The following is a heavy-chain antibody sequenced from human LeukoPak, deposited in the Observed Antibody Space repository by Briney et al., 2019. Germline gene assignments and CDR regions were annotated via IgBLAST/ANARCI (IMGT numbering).Heavy chain of an antibody. Sequence: GGSLRLSCAPSALTSTDYYASWIRQDPGKWLEWVSYISSSGSTIYYAHSVKGRSTLSRINAKNSLYKQMNRLTTEDTYVNLCARGSRMAAGNFDYWGQGTLVTVSS. D-gene: IGHD6-13*01. CDR1: ALTSTDYY. CDR3: ARGSRMAAGNFDY. J-gene: IGHJ4*02. V-gene: IGHV3-11*04. CDR2: ISSSGSTI.